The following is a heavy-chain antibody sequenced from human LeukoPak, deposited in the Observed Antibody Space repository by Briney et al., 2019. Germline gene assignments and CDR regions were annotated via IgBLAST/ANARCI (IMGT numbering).Heavy chain of an antibody. J-gene: IGHJ4*02. CDR3: ARGISSGWSRAVGY. Sequence: SETLSLTCTVSGGSISGYYWSWIRQPPGKGLEWIGYIYYSGSTNYNPSLKSRVTISVDTSKNQFSLKLSSVTAADTAVYYCARGISSGWSRAVGYWGQGTLVTVSS. CDR1: GGSISGYY. V-gene: IGHV4-59*01. CDR2: IYYSGST. D-gene: IGHD6-19*01.